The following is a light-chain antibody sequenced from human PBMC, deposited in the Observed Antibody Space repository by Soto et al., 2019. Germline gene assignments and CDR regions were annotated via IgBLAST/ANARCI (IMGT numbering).Light chain of an antibody. CDR3: SSYAGSNNLV. CDR1: SSDVGGYDY. V-gene: IGLV2-8*01. J-gene: IGLJ2*01. CDR2: EVS. Sequence: QSVLTQPPSASGSPGQSVTISCTGTSSDVGGYDYVSWYQQHPGKAPKLMFYEVSKRPSGVPDRFSGSKSGNTASLTVSRLQAEDEADYYCSSYAGSNNLVFGGGTKLTVL.